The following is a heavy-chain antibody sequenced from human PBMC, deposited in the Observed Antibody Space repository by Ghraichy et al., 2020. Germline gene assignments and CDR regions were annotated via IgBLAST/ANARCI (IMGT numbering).Heavy chain of an antibody. V-gene: IGHV4-39*01. CDR3: ARRMPPWEWEQSPHDGGDAFDI. Sequence: SETLSLTCTVSGGSISSSSYYWGWIRQPPGKGLEWIGSIYYSGSTYYNPSLKSRVTISVDTSKNQFSLKLSSVTAADTAVYYCARRMPPWEWEQSPHDGGDAFDIWGQGTMVTVSS. CDR1: GGSISSSSYY. J-gene: IGHJ3*02. D-gene: IGHD1-26*01. CDR2: IYYSGST.